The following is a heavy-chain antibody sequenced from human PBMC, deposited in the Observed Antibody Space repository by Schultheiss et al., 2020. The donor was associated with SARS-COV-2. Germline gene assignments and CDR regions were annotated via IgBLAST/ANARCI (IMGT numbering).Heavy chain of an antibody. J-gene: IGHJ6*02. CDR2: IIPIFGTA. CDR3: TTSKGGHFYYPMAV. Sequence: SVKVSCKASGGTFSSYAISWVRQAPGQGLEWMGGIIPIFGTANYAQKFQGRVTITADKSTSTVYMELNSLRSDDTALYYCTTSKGGHFYYPMAVWGQGTPVTVSS. CDR1: GGTFSSYA. V-gene: IGHV1-69*06. D-gene: IGHD3-16*01.